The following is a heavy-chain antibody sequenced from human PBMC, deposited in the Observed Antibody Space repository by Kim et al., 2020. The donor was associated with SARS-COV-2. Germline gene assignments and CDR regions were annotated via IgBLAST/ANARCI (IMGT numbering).Heavy chain of an antibody. V-gene: IGHV3-30*03. CDR3: SNFGH. J-gene: IGHJ4*02. CDR2: NSDDGSNK. Sequence: NSDDGSNKYYADSVKGRLTISRDNSKDTLYLQMHSLRVEDTAVYYCSNFGHWGQGTQVTVSS.